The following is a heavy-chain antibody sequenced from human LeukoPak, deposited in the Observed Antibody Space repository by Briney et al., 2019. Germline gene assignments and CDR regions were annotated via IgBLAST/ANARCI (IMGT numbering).Heavy chain of an antibody. CDR1: GFTFSSYS. CDR2: INEDGSEK. Sequence: GGSLRLSCAASGFTFSSYSMNWVRQAPGKGLEWVANINEDGSEKNYVDSVKGRFTISRDNAKNSLFLQMNSLRAEDTALYYCARGGPTGALDDWGQGTLLTVSS. V-gene: IGHV3-7*01. J-gene: IGHJ4*02. D-gene: IGHD7-27*01. CDR3: ARGGPTGALDD.